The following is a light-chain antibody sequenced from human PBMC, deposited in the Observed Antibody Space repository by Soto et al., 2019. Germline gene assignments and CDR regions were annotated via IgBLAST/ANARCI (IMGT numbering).Light chain of an antibody. J-gene: IGKJ3*01. CDR1: QSVSSY. CDR2: DAS. Sequence: EIVLTQSPATLSLSPGERATLSCRASQSVSSYLAWYQQKPGQAPRLLIYDASNRATGIPARFSGSGSGTDFTRPISSLEPEEFAGYYCQQRSNGPPVNTFGPGTKVDIK. CDR3: QQRSNGPPVNT. V-gene: IGKV3-11*01.